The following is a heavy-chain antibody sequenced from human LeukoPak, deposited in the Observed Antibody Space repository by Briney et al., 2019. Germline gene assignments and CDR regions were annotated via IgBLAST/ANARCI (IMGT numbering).Heavy chain of an antibody. V-gene: IGHV1-46*01. CDR1: GYTFTSYY. J-gene: IGHJ4*02. D-gene: IGHD3-22*01. CDR3: ARVFPDYYDSSGQFDY. CDR2: INPSGGST. Sequence: ASVKVSCKASGYTFTSYYMHCVRQAPGQGLEWMGIINPSGGSTSYAQKFQGRVTMTRDTSTSTVYMELSSLRSEDTAVYYCARVFPDYYDSSGQFDYWGQGTLVTVSS.